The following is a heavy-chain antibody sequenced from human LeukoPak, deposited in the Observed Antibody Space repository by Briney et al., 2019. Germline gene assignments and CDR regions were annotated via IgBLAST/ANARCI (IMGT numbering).Heavy chain of an antibody. CDR1: GFTFSSYS. D-gene: IGHD3-10*01. CDR3: ARDRVVRGVIGDAFDI. V-gene: IGHV3-48*04. J-gene: IGHJ3*02. Sequence: GGSLRLSCAASGFTFSSYSMNWVRQAPGKGLEWVSYISSSSSTIYYADSVKGRFTISRDNAKNSLYLQMNSLRAEDTAVYYCARDRVVRGVIGDAFDIWGQGTMVTVSS. CDR2: ISSSSSTI.